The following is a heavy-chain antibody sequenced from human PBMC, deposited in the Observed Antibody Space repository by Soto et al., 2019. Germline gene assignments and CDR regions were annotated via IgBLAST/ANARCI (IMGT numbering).Heavy chain of an antibody. Sequence: GSLRLSCAASGFTFSNYAMSWVRQAPGKGLEWVSVISGSGGGTYYADSVKGRFTISRDNSKNTLYLEMNTLRPEDTAVYYCAKGGSSSWYHFDYWGQGTLVTVSS. CDR2: ISGSGGGT. D-gene: IGHD6-13*01. V-gene: IGHV3-23*01. CDR3: AKGGSSSWYHFDY. CDR1: GFTFSNYA. J-gene: IGHJ4*02.